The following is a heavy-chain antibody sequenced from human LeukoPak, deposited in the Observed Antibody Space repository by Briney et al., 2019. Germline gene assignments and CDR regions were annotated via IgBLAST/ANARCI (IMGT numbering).Heavy chain of an antibody. CDR1: GFTFSNAW. V-gene: IGHV3-7*05. CDR2: IKQAGSEK. CDR3: ARDYCSGVTCYSGY. D-gene: IGHD2-15*01. Sequence: GGSLRLSCAASGFTFSNAWMSWVRQAPGKGLEWVANIKQAGSEKYYVDSVKGRFTISRDNAKNSVYLQMNSLRAADTAVYYCARDYCSGVTCYSGYWGQGTLVTVSS. J-gene: IGHJ4*02.